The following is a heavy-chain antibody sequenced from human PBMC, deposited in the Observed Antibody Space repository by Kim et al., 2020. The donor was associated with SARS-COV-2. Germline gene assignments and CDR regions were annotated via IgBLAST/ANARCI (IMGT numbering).Heavy chain of an antibody. Sequence: SETLSLTCAVYGGSFSGYYWSWIRQPPGKGLEWIGETNYSGSTNYNPSLKSRVTISVDTSKNQFSLRLSSVTAADTAVYYCARLYCSGGSCYSWVGGSWFDPWGQGTLVTVSS. CDR1: GGSFSGYY. J-gene: IGHJ5*02. D-gene: IGHD2-15*01. V-gene: IGHV4-34*01. CDR2: TNYSGST. CDR3: ARLYCSGGSCYSWVGGSWFDP.